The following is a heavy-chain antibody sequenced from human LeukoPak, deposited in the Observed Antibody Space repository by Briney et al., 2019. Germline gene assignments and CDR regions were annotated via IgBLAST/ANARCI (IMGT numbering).Heavy chain of an antibody. V-gene: IGHV1-24*01. D-gene: IGHD3-3*01. CDR3: ASGTEGFLEWLSQDNYGMDV. Sequence: GASVNVSCKVSGYTLTELSMHWVRQAPGKGLEWMGGFDPEDGETIYAQKFQGRVTMTEDTSTDTAYMELSSLRSEDTAVYYCASGTEGFLEWLSQDNYGMDVWGQGTTVTVSS. J-gene: IGHJ6*02. CDR2: FDPEDGET. CDR1: GYTLTELS.